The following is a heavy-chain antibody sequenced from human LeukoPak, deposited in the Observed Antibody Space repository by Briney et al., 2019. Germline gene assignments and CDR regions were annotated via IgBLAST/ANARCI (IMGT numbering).Heavy chain of an antibody. D-gene: IGHD1-20*01. V-gene: IGHV3-53*01. Sequence: GGSLRLSFPASGFTVSSNYMNGFRQAPGKGLEWVSVIYSGGTTHYADSVKGRFTVSRDNSKNTLYLQMNSLRAEDTAVYYCATGVLLDSDYWGQGTLVTVSS. CDR2: IYSGGTT. CDR3: ATGVLLDSDY. CDR1: GFTVSSNY. J-gene: IGHJ4*02.